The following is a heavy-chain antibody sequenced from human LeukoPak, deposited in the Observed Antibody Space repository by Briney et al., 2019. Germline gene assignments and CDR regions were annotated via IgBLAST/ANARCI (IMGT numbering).Heavy chain of an antibody. CDR1: GFTFSSYG. Sequence: PGGSLRLSCAASGFTFSSYGMSWVRQAPGKGLEWVSAISGSGGSTYYADSVKGRFTISRDNSKNTLYLQMNSLRAEDTAVYYCAKDSDIVVVVAATRTDDAFDIWGQGTMVTVSS. D-gene: IGHD2-15*01. J-gene: IGHJ3*02. CDR3: AKDSDIVVVVAATRTDDAFDI. V-gene: IGHV3-23*01. CDR2: ISGSGGST.